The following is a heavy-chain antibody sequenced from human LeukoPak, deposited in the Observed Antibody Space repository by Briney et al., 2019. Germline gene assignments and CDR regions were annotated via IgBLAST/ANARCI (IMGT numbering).Heavy chain of an antibody. D-gene: IGHD2-15*01. CDR2: IYPGDSDT. CDR1: GYGFTTYW. V-gene: IGHV5-51*01. J-gene: IGHJ4*02. Sequence: GESLKISCKGSGYGFTTYWIGWVRPMPGKGLEWMGIIYPGDSDTRYSPSFQGHVSISADKSISTAYLQWSSLKASDTAMYYCARRGYCSGGSCYSGDYWGQGTLVTVSS. CDR3: ARRGYCSGGSCYSGDY.